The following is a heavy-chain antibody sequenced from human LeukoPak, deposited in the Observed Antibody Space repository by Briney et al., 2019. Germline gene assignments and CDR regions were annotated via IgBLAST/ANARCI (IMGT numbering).Heavy chain of an antibody. D-gene: IGHD1-26*01. V-gene: IGHV3-66*02. Sequence: GGSLRLSCAASGFIISRNYMNWVRQAPGKGLEWVSVIYSGGSTFYADSVKGRFTISGDNSKNTLWLQMNSLRAEDTAVYYCARSWDARLNFDYWGPGALVTVSS. J-gene: IGHJ4*02. CDR1: GFIISRNY. CDR2: IYSGGST. CDR3: ARSWDARLNFDY.